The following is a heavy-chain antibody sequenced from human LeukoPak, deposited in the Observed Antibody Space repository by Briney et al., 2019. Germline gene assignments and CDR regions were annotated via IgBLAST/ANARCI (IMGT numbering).Heavy chain of an antibody. Sequence: ASVKVSCKASGYTFTGNYMHWVRQAPGQGLEWMGWIVPNSGGTNYAPKFQGGVTMTRDTSISAAYMELSRLTSDDTAVYYCARDLGRDGSGWYPYHDYWGQGTLVTVSS. D-gene: IGHD6-19*01. J-gene: IGHJ4*02. CDR3: ARDLGRDGSGWYPYHDY. V-gene: IGHV1-2*02. CDR1: GYTFTGNY. CDR2: IVPNSGGT.